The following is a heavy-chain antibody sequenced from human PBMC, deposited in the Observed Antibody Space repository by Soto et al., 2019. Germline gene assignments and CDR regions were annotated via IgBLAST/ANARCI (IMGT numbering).Heavy chain of an antibody. Sequence: SETLSLTCAVDGGSFRGYYWSWIRQPPGKGLEWIGEINHSGSTNYNPSLKSRVTISVDTSKNQFSLKLSSVTAADTAVYYCARAGDNSGYSDYWGQGTLVPVSS. CDR3: ARAGDNSGYSDY. D-gene: IGHD3-22*01. V-gene: IGHV4-34*01. J-gene: IGHJ4*02. CDR1: GGSFRGYY. CDR2: INHSGST.